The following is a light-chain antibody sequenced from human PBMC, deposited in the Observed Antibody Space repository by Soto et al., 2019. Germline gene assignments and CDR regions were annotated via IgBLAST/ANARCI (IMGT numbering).Light chain of an antibody. Sequence: DIQMTQSPSTLSASVGARVTITCRASQSIRGLLAWYQQKPGKAPKLLISAASGLKIGVPSRFSGSGSGTEFTLTISSLQPDDFAPCYCHQHKMYFGQGTKLEI. CDR2: AAS. CDR1: QSIRGL. J-gene: IGKJ2*01. CDR3: HQHKMY. V-gene: IGKV1-5*01.